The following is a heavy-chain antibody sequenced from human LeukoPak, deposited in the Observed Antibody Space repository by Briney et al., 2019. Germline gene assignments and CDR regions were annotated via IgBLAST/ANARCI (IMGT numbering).Heavy chain of an antibody. D-gene: IGHD4-23*01. V-gene: IGHV3-30-3*01. CDR3: AKGKGAMTTVIKWALYYFDY. CDR1: GFTFSSYA. J-gene: IGHJ4*02. Sequence: GGSLRLSCAASGFTFSSYAMHWVRQAPGKGLEWVAVISYDGSNKYYADSVKGRFTISRDNSKNTLYLQMNSLRAEDTAVYYCAKGKGAMTTVIKWALYYFDYWGQGTLVTVSS. CDR2: ISYDGSNK.